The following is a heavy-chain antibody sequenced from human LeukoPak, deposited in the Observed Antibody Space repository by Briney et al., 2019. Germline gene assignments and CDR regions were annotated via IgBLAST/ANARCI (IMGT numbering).Heavy chain of an antibody. CDR1: GFAFSSYA. J-gene: IGHJ4*02. CDR2: ISDSGGST. Sequence: GGSLRLSCAASGFAFSSYAMSWVRQAPGKGLEWGSVISDSGGSTYYADSVKGPFTISRANSKNTLYLQMNSLRAEDTAVYYCAKDNPPYYHIAADYYFDYWGQGTLVTVSS. V-gene: IGHV3-23*01. CDR3: AKDNPPYYHIAADYYFDY. D-gene: IGHD6-13*01.